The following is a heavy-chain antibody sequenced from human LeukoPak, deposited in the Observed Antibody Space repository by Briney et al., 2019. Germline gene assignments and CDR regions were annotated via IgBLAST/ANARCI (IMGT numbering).Heavy chain of an antibody. J-gene: IGHJ4*02. CDR3: AKDGVNWKKQYYFDY. CDR1: GFTFSSYA. V-gene: IGHV3-23*01. Sequence: GGSLRLSCAASGFTFSSYAMSWVRQAPGKGLEWVSAISGSGGSTYYADSVKGRFTISRDDSKNTLYLQMNSLRAEDTAVYYCAKDGVNWKKQYYFDYWGQGTLVTVSS. D-gene: IGHD1-20*01. CDR2: ISGSGGST.